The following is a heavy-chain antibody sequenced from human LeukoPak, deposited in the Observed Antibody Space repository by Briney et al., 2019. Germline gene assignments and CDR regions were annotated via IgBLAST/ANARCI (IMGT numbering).Heavy chain of an antibody. CDR3: ARDVVAAVGSFDY. D-gene: IGHD2-2*01. CDR1: GDSINSFY. Sequence: KTSETLSLTCTVSGDSINSFYWSWIRQPAGKGLEWIGRIYTSGSTNYSPSLKSRVTMSVDTSKNQFSLKLSSVTAADMAVYYCARDVVAAVGSFDYWGQGTQVTVSS. J-gene: IGHJ4*02. V-gene: IGHV4-4*07. CDR2: IYTSGST.